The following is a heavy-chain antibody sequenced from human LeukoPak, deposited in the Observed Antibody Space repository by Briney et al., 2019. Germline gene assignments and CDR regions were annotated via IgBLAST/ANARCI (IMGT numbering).Heavy chain of an antibody. D-gene: IGHD2-15*01. Sequence: GGSLRLSCTGSGVTFEDYYLSWIRQAPGKGLEWISYVSSTGGDKFYADPVKGRFTISRDNARNSLYMEMNDLIAEDTALYYCAKIGQGQAADTDYWGQGTLVTVSS. V-gene: IGHV3-11*01. J-gene: IGHJ4*02. CDR3: AKIGQGQAADTDY. CDR2: VSSTGGDK. CDR1: GVTFEDYY.